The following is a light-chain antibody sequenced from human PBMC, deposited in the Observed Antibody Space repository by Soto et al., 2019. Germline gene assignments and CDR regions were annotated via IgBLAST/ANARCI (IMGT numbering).Light chain of an antibody. CDR1: SSNIGNIY. Sequence: QSVLTQPPSVSAAPGQKVTISCSGSSSNIGNIYVSWYQQLPGTVPKLLVSDTNDRPSGIPDRFSSSRSGTSVTLGITGLQTGDEADYYCAVWDISLSGVLFGGGTKLTVL. CDR3: AVWDISLSGVL. J-gene: IGLJ2*01. CDR2: DTN. V-gene: IGLV1-51*01.